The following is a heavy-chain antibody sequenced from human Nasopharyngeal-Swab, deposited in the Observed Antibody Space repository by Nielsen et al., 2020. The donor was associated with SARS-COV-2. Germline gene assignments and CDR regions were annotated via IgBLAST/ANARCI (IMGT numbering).Heavy chain of an antibody. CDR3: ARVNPVSGSYYDAFDI. V-gene: IGHV3-73*01. CDR1: GFTFSASS. CDR2: IRSKVNDYAT. D-gene: IGHD1-26*01. J-gene: IGHJ3*02. Sequence: GESLKISCAASGFTFSASSINWVRQASGKGLEWIGRIRSKVNDYATTYGVSVKGRFIISRDDSKNTAYLQMNSLKTEDTAVYYCARVNPVSGSYYDAFDIWGQGTMVTVSS.